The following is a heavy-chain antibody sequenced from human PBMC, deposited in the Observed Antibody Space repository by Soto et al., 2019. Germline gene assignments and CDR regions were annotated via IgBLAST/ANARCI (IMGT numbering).Heavy chain of an antibody. CDR3: AREYKWGTIIYYYYMDV. D-gene: IGHD1-20*01. J-gene: IGHJ6*03. CDR1: GFTFRSYW. Sequence: GGSLRLSCAASGFTFRSYWMSWVRQAPGKGLEWVANIKQDGSEKYYVDSVKGRFTISRDNAKNSLFLQMNSLRAEETAVYYCAREYKWGTIIYYYYMDVWGKGTTVTVSS. CDR2: IKQDGSEK. V-gene: IGHV3-7*01.